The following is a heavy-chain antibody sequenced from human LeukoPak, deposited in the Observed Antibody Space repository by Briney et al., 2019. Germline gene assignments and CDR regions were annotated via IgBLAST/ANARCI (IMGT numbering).Heavy chain of an antibody. CDR2: IIPIFGTA. D-gene: IGHD6-13*01. Sequence: GSSVKVSCKASGGTFSSYAISWVRQAPGQGLEWMGGIIPIFGTANYAQKFQGRVTITADESTSTAYMELSRLRSDDTAVYYCARVVTAAAGTDWYYFDYWGQGTLVTVSS. CDR3: ARVVTAAAGTDWYYFDY. J-gene: IGHJ4*02. CDR1: GGTFSSYA. V-gene: IGHV1-69*01.